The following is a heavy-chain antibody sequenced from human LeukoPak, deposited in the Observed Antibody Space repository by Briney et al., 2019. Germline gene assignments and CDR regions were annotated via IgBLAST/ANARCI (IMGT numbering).Heavy chain of an antibody. CDR1: GGSISRNY. J-gene: IGHJ4*02. CDR2: INTSGST. D-gene: IGHD7-27*01. Sequence: SETLSLTCTVSGGSISRNYWSWIRQPPGKGLEWIGYINTSGSTNYNPSLKSRVSISLDTSRNQFSLKLTSVTAADTAVYYCARRGNWGFFDYWGQGILVSVSS. V-gene: IGHV4-4*09. CDR3: ARRGNWGFFDY.